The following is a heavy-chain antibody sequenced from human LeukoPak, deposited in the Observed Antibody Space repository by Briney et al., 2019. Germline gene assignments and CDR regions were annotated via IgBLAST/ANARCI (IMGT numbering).Heavy chain of an antibody. V-gene: IGHV3-11*01. D-gene: IGHD2-21*01. CDR3: AREEMMVILALDL. J-gene: IGHJ3*01. CDR2: ISSSGSSL. Sequence: GGSLRLSCAASGINFSDYYMSWIRQSPGKGLEWISYISSSGSSLYYVDSVRGRFTISRDNAKNSLYLQMNSLRAEDTAVYYCAREEMMVILALDLWGQGTMVTVSS. CDR1: GINFSDYY.